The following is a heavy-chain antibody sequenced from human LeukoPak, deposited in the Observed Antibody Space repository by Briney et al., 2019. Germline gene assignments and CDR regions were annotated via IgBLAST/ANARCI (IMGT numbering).Heavy chain of an antibody. Sequence: GESLKISCKASGYSFANYWIGWVRQVPGKGLEWVAMINPGDTNIAYSPSFQAQVTISADRSISTAYLQWSSLKASDTAIYYCARPRRAERDEDFWGQRTLVTVSS. J-gene: IGHJ4*02. D-gene: IGHD1-1*01. CDR1: GYSFANYW. V-gene: IGHV5-51*01. CDR3: ARPRRAERDEDF. CDR2: INPGDTNI.